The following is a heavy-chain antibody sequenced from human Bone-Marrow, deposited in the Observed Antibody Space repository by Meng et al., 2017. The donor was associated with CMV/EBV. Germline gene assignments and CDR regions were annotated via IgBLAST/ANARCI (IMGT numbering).Heavy chain of an antibody. CDR1: GGSISSSDYY. Sequence: SETLSLTCTVSGGSISSSDYYWGWIRQPPGKGLEWIGSIYYSGSTYYNPSLKSRVTISVDTSKNQFSLKLSSVTAADTAVYYCARHRDSRGYPSPTDYYFDYWGQGTLVTVSS. J-gene: IGHJ4*02. V-gene: IGHV4-39*01. D-gene: IGHD3-22*01. CDR2: IYYSGST. CDR3: ARHRDSRGYPSPTDYYFDY.